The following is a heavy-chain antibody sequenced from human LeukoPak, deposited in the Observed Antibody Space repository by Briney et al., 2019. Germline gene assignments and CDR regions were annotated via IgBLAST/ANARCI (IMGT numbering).Heavy chain of an antibody. D-gene: IGHD3-3*01. V-gene: IGHV3-23*01. J-gene: IGHJ5*02. Sequence: PGGSLRLPCAASGFTVSSNYMSWVRQAPGKGLEWVSAISGSGGSTYYADSVKGRFTISRDNSKNTLYLQMNSLRAEDTAVYYCAKFSLRFLEWLPTWFDPWGQGTLVTVSS. CDR3: AKFSLRFLEWLPTWFDP. CDR1: GFTVSSNY. CDR2: ISGSGGST.